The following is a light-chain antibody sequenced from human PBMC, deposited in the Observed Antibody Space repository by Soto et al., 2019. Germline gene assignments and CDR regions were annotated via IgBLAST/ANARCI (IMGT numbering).Light chain of an antibody. CDR1: SSDVGGYNY. V-gene: IGLV2-8*01. CDR2: EVT. J-gene: IGLJ1*01. CDR3: SSYAGSNNYV. Sequence: QSVLTQPPSVSGAPGQRVTISCTGTSSDVGGYNYVSWYQQHPGKAPKLMIYEVTKRPSGVPDRFSGSKSGNTASLTVSGLQVEDEADYYCSSYAGSNNYVFGSGSKVTVL.